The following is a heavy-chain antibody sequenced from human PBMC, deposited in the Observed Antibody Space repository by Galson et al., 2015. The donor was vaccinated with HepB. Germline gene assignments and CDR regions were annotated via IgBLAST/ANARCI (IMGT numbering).Heavy chain of an antibody. Sequence: SLRLSCAASGFNFINYNMNWVRQAPGKGLEWVSYISYSSSTRYYADSVKDRFTISRDNAKNSLYLQMNSLRDEDTAVYFCARDMAGVITIYNYYGMDVWGQGATVTVSS. CDR3: ARDMAGVITIYNYYGMDV. J-gene: IGHJ6*02. CDR1: GFNFINYN. CDR2: ISYSSSTR. D-gene: IGHD3-16*02. V-gene: IGHV3-48*02.